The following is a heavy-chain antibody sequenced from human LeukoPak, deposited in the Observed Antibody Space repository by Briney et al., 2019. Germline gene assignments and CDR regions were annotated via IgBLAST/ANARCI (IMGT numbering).Heavy chain of an antibody. Sequence: SETLSLTCAVYGGVFTGYYWSWIRQPPGKGLEWIGEINHSGGTNYNPSLKSRVTISVDTSKNHLSLELSSVTAADTAVYYCTRGQIAARLQSWGQGTLVTVSS. J-gene: IGHJ4*02. CDR2: INHSGGT. V-gene: IGHV4-34*01. D-gene: IGHD6-6*01. CDR3: TRGQIAARLQS. CDR1: GGVFTGYY.